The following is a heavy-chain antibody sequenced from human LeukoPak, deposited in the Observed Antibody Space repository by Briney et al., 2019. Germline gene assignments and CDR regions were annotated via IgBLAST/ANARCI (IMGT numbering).Heavy chain of an antibody. J-gene: IGHJ4*02. CDR3: ARGYGSGSYSHFDY. D-gene: IGHD3-10*01. V-gene: IGHV4-59*01. CDR1: GGSISSYY. CDR2: MYYSGGT. Sequence: SETLSLTCTVSGGSISSYYWSWIRQPPGKGLEWIGYMYYSGGTNYNPSLKSRVTISVDTSKNQFSLKLSSVTAADTAVYYCARGYGSGSYSHFDYWGQGTLVTVSS.